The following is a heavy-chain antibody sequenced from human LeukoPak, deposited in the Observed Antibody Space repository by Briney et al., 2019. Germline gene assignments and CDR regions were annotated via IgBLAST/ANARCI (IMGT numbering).Heavy chain of an antibody. Sequence: GGSLRLSCAASGFTFSSYEMNWVRQAPGKGLEWVSYISSSGSTIYYADSVKGRFTISRDSAKNTLYLQMNSLRAEDSGLYYCYGSGSYWTSDIWGQGTMVTASS. V-gene: IGHV3-48*03. J-gene: IGHJ3*02. CDR2: ISSSGSTI. D-gene: IGHD3-10*01. CDR1: GFTFSSYE. CDR3: YGSGSYWTSDI.